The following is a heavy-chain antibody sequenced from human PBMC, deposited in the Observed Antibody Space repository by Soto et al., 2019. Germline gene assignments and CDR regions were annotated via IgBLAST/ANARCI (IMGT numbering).Heavy chain of an antibody. CDR1: GFTFSSYA. V-gene: IGHV3-23*01. Sequence: PGGSLRLSCAASGFTFSSYAMGWVRQAPGKGLEWVSAISGSGGSTYYADSVKGRFTISRDNSKNTLYLQMNSLRAEDTAVYYCAKYSDSSSWFSRDFYNWGKGTLVTVSS. J-gene: IGHJ4*02. CDR3: AKYSDSSSWFSRDFYN. D-gene: IGHD6-13*01. CDR2: ISGSGGST.